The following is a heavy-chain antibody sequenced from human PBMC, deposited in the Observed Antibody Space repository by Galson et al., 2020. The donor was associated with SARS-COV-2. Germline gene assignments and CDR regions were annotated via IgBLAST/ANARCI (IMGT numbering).Heavy chain of an antibody. D-gene: IGHD4-17*01. CDR1: GTSISSGSYY. CDR2: ISHSGGT. Sequence: SETLSLTCAVSGTSISSGSYYWNWIRQPPGKGLEWIGYISHSGGTYYNPSLKSRVTISGDRSKNQISLRLSSVTAADTAVNYCARLHYGEYAPEAFDIWGPGTRVTVAS. CDR3: ARLHYGEYAPEAFDI. J-gene: IGHJ3*02. V-gene: IGHV4-30-2*01.